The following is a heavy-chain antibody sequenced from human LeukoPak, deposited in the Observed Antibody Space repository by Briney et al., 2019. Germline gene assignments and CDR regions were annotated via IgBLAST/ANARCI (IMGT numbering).Heavy chain of an antibody. V-gene: IGHV4-61*02. J-gene: IGHJ6*02. D-gene: IGHD3-9*01. Sequence: PSETLSLTCTVSGGSISSGRQYWNWIRQPAGKGLEWIGRVYSCGGTNYNPSLKSRVTISVDTSKNQFSLKLSSVTAADTAVYYCARASLRYLTGYYWVYYGMDVWGQGTTVTVSS. CDR2: VYSCGGT. CDR1: GGSISSGRQY. CDR3: ARASLRYLTGYYWVYYGMDV.